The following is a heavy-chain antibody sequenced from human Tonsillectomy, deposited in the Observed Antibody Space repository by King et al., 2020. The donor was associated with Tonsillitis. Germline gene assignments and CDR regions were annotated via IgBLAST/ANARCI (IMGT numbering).Heavy chain of an antibody. CDR3: ARNPTYCGGDCYPYYYYAMDV. D-gene: IGHD2-21*02. CDR2: VIPIFGTP. Sequence: QLVQSGAEVKKPGSSVKVSCKASGGTFSNSAINWVRQAPGQGLEWMGGVIPIFGTPNYTQKFQDRVTITADESTSTAYMELSSLRSEDTAVYYCARNPTYCGGDCYPYYYYAMDVWGQGTTVTVSS. J-gene: IGHJ6*02. CDR1: GGTFSNSA. V-gene: IGHV1-69*01.